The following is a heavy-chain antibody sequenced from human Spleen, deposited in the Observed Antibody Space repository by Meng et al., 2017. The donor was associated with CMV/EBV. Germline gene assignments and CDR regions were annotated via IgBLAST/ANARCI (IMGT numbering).Heavy chain of an antibody. D-gene: IGHD3-22*01. V-gene: IGHV4-34*01. CDR2: INHSGST. J-gene: IGHJ5*02. CDR3: ARDYYYDSSGYLT. CDR1: GGSFSGYY. Sequence: SETLSLTCAVYGGSFSGYYWSWIRQPPGKGLEWIGEINHSGSTNYNPSLKSRVTISVDTSKNQFSLKLSSVTAADTAVYYCARDYYYDSSGYLTWGQGTLVTVSS.